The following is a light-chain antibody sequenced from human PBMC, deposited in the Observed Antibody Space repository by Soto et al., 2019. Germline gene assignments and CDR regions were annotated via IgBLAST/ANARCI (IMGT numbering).Light chain of an antibody. CDR1: QSIDNY. J-gene: IGKJ3*01. CDR2: AAS. V-gene: IGKV1-39*01. CDR3: QQSYTTLFT. Sequence: DIQMTQSPSSLSASVGDRVTITCRTSQSIDNYLNWYQQKPGKAPKLLMYAASTLQSGVPPRFSGSGSETDFTLTNSSLQPEDLATYYCQQSYTTLFTFGPGTKVDLK.